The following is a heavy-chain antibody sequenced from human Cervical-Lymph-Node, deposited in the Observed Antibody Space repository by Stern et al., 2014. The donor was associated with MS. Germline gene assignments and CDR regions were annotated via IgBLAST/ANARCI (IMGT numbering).Heavy chain of an antibody. D-gene: IGHD6-19*01. CDR1: GFTFSDYY. CDR2: ISSSGSPI. J-gene: IGHJ3*02. CDR3: ARSHSKWLVHDAFDI. Sequence: VQLVESGGGLVKPGGSLRLSCAASGFTFSDYYMSWIRQAPGKGLEWVSSISSSGSPIAYADAVKGRFTISRDNAKNSLYLQMNSLRAEDTAVYYCARSHSKWLVHDAFDIWGQGTMVSVSS. V-gene: IGHV3-11*01.